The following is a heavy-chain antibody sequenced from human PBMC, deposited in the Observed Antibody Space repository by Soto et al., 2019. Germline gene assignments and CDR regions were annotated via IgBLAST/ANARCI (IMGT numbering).Heavy chain of an antibody. CDR3: TSRIAVACCFGLDY. J-gene: IGHJ4*02. D-gene: IGHD6-19*01. Sequence: EVQLVESGGGLVQPGGSLKLSCAASGFTFSGSAMHWVRQASGKGLEWVGRIRSKANSYATAYAASVKGRFTISRDDSKYTAYLQINSLKTDDTAVYYLTSRIAVACCFGLDYRGQGTLDTVSS. V-gene: IGHV3-73*01. CDR2: IRSKANSYAT. CDR1: GFTFSGSA.